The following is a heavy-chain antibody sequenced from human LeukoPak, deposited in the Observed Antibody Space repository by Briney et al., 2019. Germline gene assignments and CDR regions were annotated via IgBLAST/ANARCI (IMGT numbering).Heavy chain of an antibody. J-gene: IGHJ4*02. Sequence: PSETLSLTCTVSGGSISSDDYYWSWIRQPPGQGLEWIGYIFYSGSTYYNPSLKSRVTMSVDTSKNQFSLKLSSVTAADTAVYYCAREGVVVVAATHYWGQGTLVTVSS. V-gene: IGHV4-30-4*01. CDR2: IFYSGST. D-gene: IGHD2-15*01. CDR3: AREGVVVVAATHY. CDR1: GGSISSDDYY.